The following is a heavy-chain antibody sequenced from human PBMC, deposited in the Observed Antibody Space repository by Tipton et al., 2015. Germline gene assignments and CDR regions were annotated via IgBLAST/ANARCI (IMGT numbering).Heavy chain of an antibody. CDR3: ARGTVLGRVPWGWFDP. J-gene: IGHJ5*02. D-gene: IGHD7-27*01. CDR2: ISYSGRT. CDR1: GGSVSSGSYY. Sequence: TLSLTCTVSGGSVSSGSYYWGWIRQPPGKGLEWIGYISYSGRTTYNPSLKGRVTISVDTSKKQFSLKLTSVTAADTAVYYCARGTVLGRVPWGWFDPWGQGTVVTVSS. V-gene: IGHV4-61*01.